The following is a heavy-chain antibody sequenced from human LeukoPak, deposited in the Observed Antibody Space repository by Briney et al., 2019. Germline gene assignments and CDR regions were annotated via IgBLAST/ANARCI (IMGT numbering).Heavy chain of an antibody. CDR3: ASPWGSPTSYGMDV. CDR2: IIPIFGIA. J-gene: IGHJ6*02. V-gene: IGHV1-69*04. Sequence: SVKVSCKASGGTYSSYAISWVRQAPGQGLEWMGRIIPIFGIANYAQKFQGRVTITADKSTSTAYMGLSSLRSEDTAVYYCASPWGSPTSYGMDVWGQGTTVTVSS. CDR1: GGTYSSYA. D-gene: IGHD7-27*01.